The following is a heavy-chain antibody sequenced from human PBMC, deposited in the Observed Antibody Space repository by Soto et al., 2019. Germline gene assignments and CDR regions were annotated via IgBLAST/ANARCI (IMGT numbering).Heavy chain of an antibody. D-gene: IGHD6-13*01. CDR3: AKDIGYSSSWYFQIGWFDP. V-gene: IGHV3-23*01. CDR1: GFTFSSYA. Sequence: EVQLLESRGGLVQPGGSLRLSCAASGFTFSSYAMSWVRQAPGKGLEWVSAISGSGGSTYYADSVKGRFTISRDNSKNTLYLQMNSLRAEDTAVYYCAKDIGYSSSWYFQIGWFDPWGQGTLVTVSS. J-gene: IGHJ5*02. CDR2: ISGSGGST.